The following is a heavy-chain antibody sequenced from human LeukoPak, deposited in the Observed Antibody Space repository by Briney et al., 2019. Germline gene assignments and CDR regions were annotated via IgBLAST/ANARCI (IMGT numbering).Heavy chain of an antibody. D-gene: IGHD4-17*01. V-gene: IGHV3-7*01. CDR2: INPDGSQK. J-gene: IGHJ4*02. CDR3: ARDPHYGAIDY. Sequence: GGSLRLSCAPSGFTFSRFWMAWVRQAPGKGREWVADINPDGSQKYYVDSMQGRFTISRDNAKNSLDLQMNSLGAEDTAVYYCARDPHYGAIDYWGQGTLVTVSS. CDR1: GFTFSRFW.